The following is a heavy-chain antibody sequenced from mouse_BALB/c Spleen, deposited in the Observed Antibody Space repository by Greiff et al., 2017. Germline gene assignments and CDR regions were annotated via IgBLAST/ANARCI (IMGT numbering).Heavy chain of an antibody. Sequence: EVQRVESGGGLVKPGGSLKLSCAASGFTFSDYYMYWVRQTPEKRLEWVATISDGGSYTYYPDSVKGRFTISRDNAKNNLYLQMSSLKSEDTAMYYCARDAGALGDYWGQGTTLTVSS. V-gene: IGHV5-4*02. D-gene: IGHD3-3*01. CDR1: GFTFSDYY. J-gene: IGHJ2*01. CDR3: ARDAGALGDY. CDR2: ISDGGSYT.